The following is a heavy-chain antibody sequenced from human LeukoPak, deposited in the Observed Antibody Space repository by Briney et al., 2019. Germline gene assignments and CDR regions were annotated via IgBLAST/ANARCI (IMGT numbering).Heavy chain of an antibody. CDR3: ANHFSQITMVRGVIVYYDYYMDV. J-gene: IGHJ6*03. CDR1: GFTVSSNY. V-gene: IGHV3-23*01. CDR2: ISGSGGST. D-gene: IGHD3-10*01. Sequence: PGGSLRLSCAASGFTVSSNYMSWVRQAPGKGLEWVSAISGSGGSTYYADSVKGRFTISRDNSKNTLYLQMNSLRAEDTAVYYCANHFSQITMVRGVIVYYDYYMDVWGKGTTVTISS.